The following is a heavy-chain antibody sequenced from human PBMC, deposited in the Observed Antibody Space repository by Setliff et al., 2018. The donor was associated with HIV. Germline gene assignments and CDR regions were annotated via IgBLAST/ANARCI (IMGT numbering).Heavy chain of an antibody. Sequence: KTSETLSLTCTVSGGSISSSSYYWGWIRQPPGKGLEWIGSIYYSGSTYYNPSLKSRVTISVDTSKNQFSLKLSSVTAADTAVYYCARVDRADYNFWSGYHYYYYMDVWGKGTTVTVSS. CDR2: IYYSGST. CDR1: GGSISSSSYY. J-gene: IGHJ6*03. D-gene: IGHD3-3*01. CDR3: ARVDRADYNFWSGYHYYYYMDV. V-gene: IGHV4-39*01.